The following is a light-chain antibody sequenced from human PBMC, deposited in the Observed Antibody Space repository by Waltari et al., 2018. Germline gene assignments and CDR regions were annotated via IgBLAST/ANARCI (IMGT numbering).Light chain of an antibody. Sequence: DIVLTQSPDSLAVSLGERATINCKSSQSVLYSANNKNYLAWYQQKPGQPPKLLFYWASTRESGVPDRFSGSGSGTDFTLTISSLQAEDVAVYYCQQYYSTLTFGQGTKVEI. J-gene: IGKJ1*01. CDR2: WAS. CDR1: QSVLYSANNKNY. CDR3: QQYYSTLT. V-gene: IGKV4-1*01.